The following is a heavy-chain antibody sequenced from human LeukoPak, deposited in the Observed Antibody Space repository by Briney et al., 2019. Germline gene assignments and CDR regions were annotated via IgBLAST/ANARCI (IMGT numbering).Heavy chain of an antibody. D-gene: IGHD1-14*01. Sequence: GGSLRLSCAASGLTFSSHWMHWVRQAPGKGLVWVSRITNDGSSTTYADSVKGRFTISRDNAKNMLYLQVNSLRAEDTAVYYCARLITSEAGRGMDVWGQGTTVTVSS. CDR3: ARLITSEAGRGMDV. CDR1: GLTFSSHW. V-gene: IGHV3-74*01. J-gene: IGHJ6*02. CDR2: ITNDGSST.